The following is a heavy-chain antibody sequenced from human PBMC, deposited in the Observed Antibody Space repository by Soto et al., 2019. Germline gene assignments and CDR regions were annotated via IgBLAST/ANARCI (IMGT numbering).Heavy chain of an antibody. J-gene: IGHJ4*02. CDR2: ISAYNGTT. V-gene: IGHV1-18*01. CDR1: GYTFTNYG. CDR3: ASDRALELGDY. Sequence: QVQLVQSGAEVKKPGASVKVSCKASGYTFTNYGISWVRHAPGQGLEWMGWISAYNGTTNYAQKLQGRATMTTDTSTSTAYMELRSLRSADTAVYYCASDRALELGDYWGQGTLVTVSS. D-gene: IGHD1-26*01.